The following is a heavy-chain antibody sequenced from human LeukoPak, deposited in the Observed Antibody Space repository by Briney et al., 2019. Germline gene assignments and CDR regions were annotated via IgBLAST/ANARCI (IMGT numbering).Heavy chain of an antibody. CDR2: FDPEDGET. CDR1: GYTLTELS. D-gene: IGHD1-26*01. Sequence: ASVKVSCKVSGYTLTELSMHWVRQAPGKGLEWMGGFDPEDGETIYAQKFQGRVTTTEDTSTDTAYMELSSLRSEDTAVYYCATVGGSGSYIPLDYWGQGTLVTVSS. V-gene: IGHV1-24*01. J-gene: IGHJ4*02. CDR3: ATVGGSGSYIPLDY.